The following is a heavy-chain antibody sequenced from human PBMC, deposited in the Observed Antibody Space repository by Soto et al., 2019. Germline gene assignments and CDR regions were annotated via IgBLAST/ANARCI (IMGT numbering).Heavy chain of an antibody. V-gene: IGHV5-10-1*01. Sequence: EVQLEQSGAEVKKPGESLSISCKGSGNSFTSHWISWVRQMPGKGLEWMGSIDPSDSYTNYSPSFQGHVTISGDKSISTAYLKWSSLKASDTAMYYCASHRFGEFPFDYWGKGTLVTVSS. D-gene: IGHD3-10*01. CDR2: IDPSDSYT. J-gene: IGHJ4*02. CDR3: ASHRFGEFPFDY. CDR1: GNSFTSHW.